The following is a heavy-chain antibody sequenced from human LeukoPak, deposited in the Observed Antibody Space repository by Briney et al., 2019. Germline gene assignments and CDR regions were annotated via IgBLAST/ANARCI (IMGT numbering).Heavy chain of an antibody. Sequence: GGSLRLSCAASGFTFSSYGMHWVRQAPGKGLEWVAFIRYGGSNKYYADSVKGRFTISRDNSKNTLYLQMNSLRAEDTAVYYCAKDRALLWFGELLSDTIDYWGQGTLVTVSS. D-gene: IGHD3-10*01. CDR2: IRYGGSNK. V-gene: IGHV3-30*02. CDR1: GFTFSSYG. CDR3: AKDRALLWFGELLSDTIDY. J-gene: IGHJ4*02.